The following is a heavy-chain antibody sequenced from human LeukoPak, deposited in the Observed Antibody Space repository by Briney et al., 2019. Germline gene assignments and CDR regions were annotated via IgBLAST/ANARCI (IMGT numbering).Heavy chain of an antibody. V-gene: IGHV1-18*01. CDR2: ISAYDGDT. CDR3: GRDRPYRSGCYTDY. CDR1: GYIFTNYG. J-gene: IGHJ4*02. Sequence: ASVKVSCKASGYIFTNYGISWFRQAPGQGLEWVTWISAYDGDTKNAQKFQDRVTTTTDTSTSTAYMELRSLRSDDTAVYYCGRDRPYRSGCYTDYWGQGTLVTVSP. D-gene: IGHD6-19*01.